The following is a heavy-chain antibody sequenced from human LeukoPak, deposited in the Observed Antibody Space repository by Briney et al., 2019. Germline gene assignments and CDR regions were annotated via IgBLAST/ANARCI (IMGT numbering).Heavy chain of an antibody. V-gene: IGHV3-23*01. D-gene: IGHD1-1*01. Sequence: QPGGSLRLSCAASGFTFSSYAMIWVRQAPGKGLEWVSVISGNGDTTYYADSVKGLFTISRDNSRNTAYLQMNSLRGDDTAVYYCVKDVNWSTYWGQGTLVTVSS. J-gene: IGHJ4*02. CDR1: GFTFSSYA. CDR3: VKDVNWSTY. CDR2: ISGNGDTT.